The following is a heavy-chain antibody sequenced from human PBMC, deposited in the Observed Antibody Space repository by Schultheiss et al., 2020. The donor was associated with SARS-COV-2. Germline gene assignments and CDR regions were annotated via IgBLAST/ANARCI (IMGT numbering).Heavy chain of an antibody. Sequence: GSLRLSCTVSGGSISSSSYYWGWIRQPPGKGLEWIGSIYYSGSTYYNPSLKSRVTISVDTSKNQFSLKLSSVTAADTAVYYCARHLPYGDYFDYWGQGTLVTVSS. CDR3: ARHLPYGDYFDY. CDR2: IYYSGST. CDR1: GGSISSSSYY. V-gene: IGHV4-39*01. J-gene: IGHJ4*02. D-gene: IGHD4-17*01.